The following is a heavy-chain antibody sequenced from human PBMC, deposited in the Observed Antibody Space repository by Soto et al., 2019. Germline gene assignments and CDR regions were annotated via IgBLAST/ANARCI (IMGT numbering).Heavy chain of an antibody. CDR3: ASSYGSGYRAFDY. V-gene: IGHV1-69*02. CDR1: GDTFNFYS. Sequence: QVQLVQSGAEVKRPGSSVKVSCKASGDTFNFYSINWVRQAPGLGLEWMGRVNPIVSMSNYAQKFQGRVTMTSDKSTSTAYMELSSLGSEDTASYYCASSYGSGYRAFDYWGQGALVTVSS. D-gene: IGHD3-10*01. J-gene: IGHJ4*02. CDR2: VNPIVSMS.